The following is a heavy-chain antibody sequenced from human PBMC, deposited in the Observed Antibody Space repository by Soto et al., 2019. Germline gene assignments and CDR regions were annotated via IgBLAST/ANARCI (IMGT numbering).Heavy chain of an antibody. D-gene: IGHD2-15*01. CDR2: IYNSRSI. V-gene: IGHV4-31*03. Sequence: PSETLSLTCSVSGASVSTGGYYWSWIRQNPEGGLEWIGYIYNSRSISYNPSLKTRVVVSGDTSKNHFSLKMTSVTAADTAVYFCAKSRRGAVATFDIWGLGTPVTVSS. CDR1: GASVSTGGYY. CDR3: AKSRRGAVATFDI. J-gene: IGHJ4*02.